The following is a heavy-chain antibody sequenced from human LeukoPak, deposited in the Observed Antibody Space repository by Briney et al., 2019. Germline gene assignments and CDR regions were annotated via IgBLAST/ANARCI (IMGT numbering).Heavy chain of an antibody. J-gene: IGHJ4*02. Sequence: GGSLSLSCAASGFTFSRYAMSWVRQAPGKGLEWVSGISGSGGSTYSADSVKGRFTISRDNSKNTLYLQMNSLRAEDTAEYYCAKENSGWYDYYFDYWGQGTLVTVSS. V-gene: IGHV3-23*01. D-gene: IGHD6-19*01. CDR2: ISGSGGST. CDR3: AKENSGWYDYYFDY. CDR1: GFTFSRYA.